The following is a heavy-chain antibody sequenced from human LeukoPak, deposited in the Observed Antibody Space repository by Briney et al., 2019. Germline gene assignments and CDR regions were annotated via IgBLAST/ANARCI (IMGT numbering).Heavy chain of an antibody. CDR1: GYTFTSYG. CDR2: ISAYNGIT. Sequence: GASVKVSCKASGYTFTSYGISWVRQAPGQGLEWMGWISAYNGITNYAQKLQGRVTMTTDTSTSTAYMELSRLRSDDTAVYYCAREARESGWSLDDYWGQGTLVTVSS. CDR3: AREARESGWSLDDY. D-gene: IGHD6-19*01. J-gene: IGHJ4*02. V-gene: IGHV1-18*01.